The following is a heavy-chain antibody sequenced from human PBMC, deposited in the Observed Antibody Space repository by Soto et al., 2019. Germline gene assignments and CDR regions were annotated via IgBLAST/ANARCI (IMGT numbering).Heavy chain of an antibody. CDR2: IYPTGSA. V-gene: IGHV4-59*01. CDR1: GGSISTYY. D-gene: IGHD6-19*01. J-gene: IGHJ6*02. CDR3: ARGRKVEQWVSSGRGGGPDV. Sequence: PSETLSLTCTVSGGSISTYYWSWIRQPPGKGLEWIGYIYPTGSADYRSSLKSRVTISVDTSKNHFSLKLNSVTASDTAVYYCARGRKVEQWVSSGRGGGPDVWGPGTTVTVSS.